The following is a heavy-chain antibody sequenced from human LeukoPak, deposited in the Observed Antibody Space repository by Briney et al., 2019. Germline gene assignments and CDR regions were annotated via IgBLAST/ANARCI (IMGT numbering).Heavy chain of an antibody. D-gene: IGHD2-15*01. CDR1: GFTFSNYW. V-gene: IGHV3-7*01. J-gene: IGHJ4*02. CDR2: IKEDGSRN. Sequence: GGSLRLSCTASGFTFSNYWMSWVRQAPGKGLEWVANIKEDGSRNHYVDSVKGRFTISRDNAKNSLYLQMNSLRDEDTAVYYCARDSCSGGNCLYYFDYWGQGTLVTVFS. CDR3: ARDSCSGGNCLYYFDY.